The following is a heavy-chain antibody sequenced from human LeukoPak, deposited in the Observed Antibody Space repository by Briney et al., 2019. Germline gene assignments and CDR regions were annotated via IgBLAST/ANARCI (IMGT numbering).Heavy chain of an antibody. Sequence: PGGSLRLSCAASGFTFSSYWMSWVRQAPGEGLEWVANIKQDGSEKYYVDPVKGRFTISRDNAKNSLYLQMNSLRAEDTAVYYCAREYCSSTSCSFGFDPWGQGTLVTVSS. CDR1: GFTFSSYW. D-gene: IGHD2-2*01. V-gene: IGHV3-7*01. J-gene: IGHJ5*02. CDR3: AREYCSSTSCSFGFDP. CDR2: IKQDGSEK.